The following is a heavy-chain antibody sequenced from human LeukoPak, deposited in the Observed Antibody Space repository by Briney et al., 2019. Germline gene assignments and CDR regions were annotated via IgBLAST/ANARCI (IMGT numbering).Heavy chain of an antibody. D-gene: IGHD1-26*01. CDR2: ISSSSSYI. J-gene: IGHJ4*02. CDR1: GFTFSSYS. CDR3: ARGFADVGDTRFVDDC. V-gene: IGHV3-21*01. Sequence: GGSLRLSCAASGFTFSSYSMNWVRQAPGKGLEWVSSISSSSSYIYYADSVKGRFTISRDNAKNSLYLQMNSLRAEDTAVYYCARGFADVGDTRFVDDCWGQGTLVTVSS.